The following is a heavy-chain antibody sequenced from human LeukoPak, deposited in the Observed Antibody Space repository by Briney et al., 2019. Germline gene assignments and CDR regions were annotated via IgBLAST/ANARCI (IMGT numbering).Heavy chain of an antibody. CDR3: ARDGRWFDP. Sequence: SETLSLTCNVSGYFISSGYYWGWIRQPPGKGLEWIGSIYHSGSTYYNPSLKSRVIMSIDTSKNQFSLKLISVTAADTAVYYCARDGRWFDPWGQGTLVTVSS. D-gene: IGHD1-14*01. J-gene: IGHJ5*02. CDR2: IYHSGST. V-gene: IGHV4-38-2*02. CDR1: GYFISSGYY.